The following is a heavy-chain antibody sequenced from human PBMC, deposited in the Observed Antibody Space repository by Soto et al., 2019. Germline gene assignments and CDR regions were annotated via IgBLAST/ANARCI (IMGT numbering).Heavy chain of an antibody. Sequence: QVQLVQSGAEVKKPGASVKVSCKASGYTFTSYGITWVRQAPGQGLEWMGWISAYNGNTHYAQKLQGRVTMTTDTSTRTAYMELRSVRSDDTAVYYCARDGYSSSWYRGDDAFEIWGQGTMFSVSS. D-gene: IGHD6-13*01. J-gene: IGHJ3*02. CDR1: GYTFTSYG. V-gene: IGHV1-18*01. CDR2: ISAYNGNT. CDR3: ARDGYSSSWYRGDDAFEI.